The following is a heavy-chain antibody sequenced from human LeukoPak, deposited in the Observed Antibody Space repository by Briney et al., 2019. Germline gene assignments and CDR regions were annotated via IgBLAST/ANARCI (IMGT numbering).Heavy chain of an antibody. V-gene: IGHV1-69*06. CDR3: ARVGGGDCDILTGTLDY. D-gene: IGHD3-9*01. Sequence: ASVKVSCKASGGTFSSYAISWVRQAPGQGLEWMGGIIPIFGTANYAQKFQGRVTITADKSTSTAYMELSSLRSENTAVYYCARVGGGDCDILTGTLDYWGQGTLVTVSS. J-gene: IGHJ4*02. CDR2: IIPIFGTA. CDR1: GGTFSSYA.